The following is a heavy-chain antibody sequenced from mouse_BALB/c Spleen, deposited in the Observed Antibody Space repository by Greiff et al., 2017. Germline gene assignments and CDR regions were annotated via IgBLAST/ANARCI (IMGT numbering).Heavy chain of an antibody. D-gene: IGHD2-1*01. CDR3: ARGPRYGNYDAMDY. Sequence: QVQLQQSGPGLVAPSQSLSITCTVSGFSLTSYGVHWVRQPPGKGLEWLGVIWAGGSTNYNSALMSRLSISKDNSKSQVFLKMNSLQTDDTAMYYCARGPRYGNYDAMDYWGQGTSVTVSS. CDR1: GFSLTSYG. CDR2: IWAGGST. V-gene: IGHV2-9*02. J-gene: IGHJ4*01.